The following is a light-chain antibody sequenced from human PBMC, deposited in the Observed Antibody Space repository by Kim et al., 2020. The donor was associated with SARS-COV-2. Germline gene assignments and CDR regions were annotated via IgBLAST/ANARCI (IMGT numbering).Light chain of an antibody. CDR1: LTVLYSSNNKNY. J-gene: IGKJ2*01. V-gene: IGKV4-1*01. CDR3: QQYYSTPYT. CDR2: WAS. Sequence: RATINCKSSLTVLYSSNNKNYLAWYQHKPGQPPKLLIYWASTRESGFPDRFSGSGSGTDFTLTISSLQAEDVAVYYCQQYYSTPYTFGQGTKLEI.